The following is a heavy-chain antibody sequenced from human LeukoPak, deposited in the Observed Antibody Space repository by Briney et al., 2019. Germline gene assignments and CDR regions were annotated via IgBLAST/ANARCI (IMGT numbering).Heavy chain of an antibody. J-gene: IGHJ2*01. Sequence: SETLSLTCTVSGGSISSYYWSWIRQPPGKGLEWIGYIYYSGSTNYNPSLKSRVTISVDTSKNQFSLKLSSVTAADTAVYYCARDLSGILSGYFDLWGRGTLVTVSS. CDR3: ARDLSGILSGYFDL. V-gene: IGHV4-59*01. CDR1: GGSISSYY. CDR2: IYYSGST. D-gene: IGHD2-15*01.